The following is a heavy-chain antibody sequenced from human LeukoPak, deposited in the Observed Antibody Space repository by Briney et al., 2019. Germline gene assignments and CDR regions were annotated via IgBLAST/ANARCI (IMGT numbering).Heavy chain of an antibody. V-gene: IGHV3-30*18. CDR1: GFTFSSYG. Sequence: GGSLRLSCAASGFTFSSYGMHWDRQAPGKGLEWVAVISYDGSNKYYADSVKGRFTISRDNSKNTLYLQMNSLRAEDTAVYYCAKDSHFGCWGQGTLVTVSS. CDR3: AKDSHFGC. CDR2: ISYDGSNK. J-gene: IGHJ4*02. D-gene: IGHD3-10*01.